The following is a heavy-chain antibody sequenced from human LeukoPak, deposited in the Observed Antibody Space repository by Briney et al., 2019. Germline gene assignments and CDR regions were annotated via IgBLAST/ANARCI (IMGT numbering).Heavy chain of an antibody. D-gene: IGHD3-22*01. Sequence: SETLSLTCAVYGGSFSGYYWSWIRQPPGQGLEWIGEINHSGSTNYNPSLKSRVTISVDTSKNQFSLKLSSVTAADTAVYYCKYYDSSGLSYGMDVWGQGTTVTVSS. CDR3: KYYDSSGLSYGMDV. CDR1: GGSFSGYY. V-gene: IGHV4-34*01. J-gene: IGHJ6*02. CDR2: INHSGST.